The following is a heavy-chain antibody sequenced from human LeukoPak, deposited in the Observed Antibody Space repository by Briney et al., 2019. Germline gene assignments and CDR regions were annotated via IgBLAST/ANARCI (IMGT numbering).Heavy chain of an antibody. CDR1: GFTFSSYS. CDR3: ASGITIRDLDY. V-gene: IGHV3-21*01. Sequence: GGSLRLSCAASGFTFSSYSMNWVRQAPGRGLEWVSSISSSSSYIFYADSVKGRFTISRDNAKNSLFLQMISLRAEDTAVYYCASGITIRDLDYWGQGTLVTVSS. J-gene: IGHJ4*02. CDR2: ISSSSSYI. D-gene: IGHD3-10*01.